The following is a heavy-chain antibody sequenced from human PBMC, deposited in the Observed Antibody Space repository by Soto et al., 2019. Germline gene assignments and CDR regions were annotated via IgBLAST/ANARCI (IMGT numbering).Heavy chain of an antibody. V-gene: IGHV3-23*01. Sequence: GGSLRLSCAASGFTFNTYSMGWVRQAPGKGLEWVSAISGNSRATYYADSVKGRFTISRDNSKNTLYLQMNSLRAEDTAVYYCTKPKGSGIYVGYYFYMDVWGKGTTVTVSS. CDR1: GFTFNTYS. J-gene: IGHJ6*03. D-gene: IGHD3-10*01. CDR3: TKPKGSGIYVGYYFYMDV. CDR2: ISGNSRAT.